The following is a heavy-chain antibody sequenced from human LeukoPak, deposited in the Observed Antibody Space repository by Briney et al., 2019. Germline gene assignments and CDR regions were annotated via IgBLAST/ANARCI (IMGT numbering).Heavy chain of an antibody. CDR1: GFTFSSYS. V-gene: IGHV3-21*01. CDR3: ATDGYYDCSGYYPTGAFDI. Sequence: GGSLRLSCAASGFTFSSYSMNWVRQAPGKGLEWVSSISSSSSYIYYADSVKGRFTISRDNAKNSRYLQMNSLRAEDTAVYFCATDGYYDCSGYYPTGAFDIWGQGTMVTVSS. J-gene: IGHJ3*02. D-gene: IGHD3-22*01. CDR2: ISSSSSYI.